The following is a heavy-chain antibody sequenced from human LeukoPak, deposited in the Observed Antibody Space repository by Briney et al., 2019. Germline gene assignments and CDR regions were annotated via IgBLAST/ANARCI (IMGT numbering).Heavy chain of an antibody. CDR1: GDSITSSNYY. V-gene: IGHV4-30-4*08. CDR2: IYYSGST. D-gene: IGHD2/OR15-2a*01. J-gene: IGHJ4*02. Sequence: SETLSLTCTVSGDSITSSNYYWGWIRQPPGKGLEWIGYIYYSGSTYYNPSLKSRVTISVDTSKNQFSLKLSSVTAADTAVYYCARVLLRKSRAAFDYWGQGTLVTVSS. CDR3: ARVLLRKSRAAFDY.